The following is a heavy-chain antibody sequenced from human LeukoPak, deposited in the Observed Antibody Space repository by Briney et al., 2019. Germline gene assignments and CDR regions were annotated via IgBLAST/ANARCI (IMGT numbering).Heavy chain of an antibody. J-gene: IGHJ4*02. CDR3: TRDLTRGGDY. D-gene: IGHD3-3*01. CDR1: GYTFTGFY. V-gene: IGHV1-2*02. CDR2: INPNGGAT. Sequence: ASVKVSCKTSGYTFTGFYMHWVRQAPGQGLEWVGWINPNGGATNYAPKFQGRVTMTRDTSISTSYMDLSRLTSDDTAIYYCTRDLTRGGDYWGQGTLVTVSS.